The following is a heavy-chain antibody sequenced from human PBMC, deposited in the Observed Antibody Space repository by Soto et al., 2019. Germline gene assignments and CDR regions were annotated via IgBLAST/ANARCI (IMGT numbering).Heavy chain of an antibody. V-gene: IGHV1-18*04. Sequence: EASVKVSCKASGYTFSSYDINWVRQAPGQGLEWMGWISGYNGNTNYAQKFQGRISMTTDTSTSTSYMELRSLRSDDTAVYYCAREWSGSSGFLDYWGQGALVTVSS. CDR2: ISGYNGNT. CDR3: AREWSGSSGFLDY. D-gene: IGHD3-22*01. CDR1: GYTFSSYD. J-gene: IGHJ4*02.